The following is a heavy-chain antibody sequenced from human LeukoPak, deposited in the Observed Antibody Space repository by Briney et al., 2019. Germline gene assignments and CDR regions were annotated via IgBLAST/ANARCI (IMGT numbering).Heavy chain of an antibody. CDR2: FDPEDGET. CDR3: ATGSGNQGYYYYYMDV. Sequence: GASVKVSCKVSGYTLTELSMHWVRQAPGKGLEWMGGFDPEDGETIYAQKLQGRVTMTEDTSTDTAYMELGSLRSEDTAVYYCATGSGNQGYYYYYMDVWGKGTTVTVSS. CDR1: GYTLTELS. V-gene: IGHV1-24*01. D-gene: IGHD1-26*01. J-gene: IGHJ6*03.